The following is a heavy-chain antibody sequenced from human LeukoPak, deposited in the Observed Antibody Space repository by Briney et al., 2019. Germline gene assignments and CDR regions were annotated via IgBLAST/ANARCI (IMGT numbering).Heavy chain of an antibody. CDR1: GVTFSSYW. CDR2: IKEDGSEK. Sequence: PGGSLRLSCAASGVTFSSYWMSWVRQAPGKGLEWVANIKEDGSEKYYVDSVKGRFTISRDNAKNSLYLQMNSLRAEDTAVYYCARGGWFGELIAYYFDYWGQGTLVTVSS. D-gene: IGHD3-10*01. J-gene: IGHJ4*02. CDR3: ARGGWFGELIAYYFDY. V-gene: IGHV3-7*01.